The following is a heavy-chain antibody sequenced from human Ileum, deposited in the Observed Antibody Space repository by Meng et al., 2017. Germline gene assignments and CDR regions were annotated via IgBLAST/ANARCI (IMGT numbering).Heavy chain of an antibody. CDR3: AKDSVATATQFDS. CDR2: VSGYSGQS. CDR1: GYPFTDYG. D-gene: IGHD5-12*01. Sequence: QVQLVQSGAGVKKHGASVTVSCKASGYPFTDYGISWVRQAPGQRLQWLGWVSGYSGQSHYAQRVQDRVAMTTDTSTNTAYMELRSLRSDDTAVYYCAKDSVATATQFDSWGQGTLVTVSS. J-gene: IGHJ4*02. V-gene: IGHV1-18*01.